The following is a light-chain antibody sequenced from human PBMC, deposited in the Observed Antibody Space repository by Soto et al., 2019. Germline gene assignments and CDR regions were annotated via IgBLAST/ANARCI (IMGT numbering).Light chain of an antibody. Sequence: VVLTQSRATLSLSPGEIATLXCRASQRVSRYLAWDQQKTGKAPRLLIXDASNRATGIQARLSGSGSGKEFTLNISSLQSEDFAVYYCKQYNNWPPWTFGQGTKVDIK. CDR3: KQYNNWPPWT. J-gene: IGKJ1*01. CDR1: QRVSRY. V-gene: IGKV3-11*01. CDR2: DAS.